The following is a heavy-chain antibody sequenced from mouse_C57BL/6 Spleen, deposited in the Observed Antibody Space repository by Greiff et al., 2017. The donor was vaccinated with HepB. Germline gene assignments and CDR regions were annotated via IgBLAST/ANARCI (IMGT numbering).Heavy chain of an antibody. D-gene: IGHD1-1*01. V-gene: IGHV5-16*01. Sequence: EVQLVESEGGLVQPGSSMKLSCTASGFTFSDYYMAWVRQVPEKGLEWVANINYDGSSTYYLDSLKSRFIISRDNAKNILYLQMSSLKSEDTATYYCARDLPYGSSYNSWYFDVWGTGTTVTVSS. CDR3: ARDLPYGSSYNSWYFDV. CDR2: INYDGSST. J-gene: IGHJ1*03. CDR1: GFTFSDYY.